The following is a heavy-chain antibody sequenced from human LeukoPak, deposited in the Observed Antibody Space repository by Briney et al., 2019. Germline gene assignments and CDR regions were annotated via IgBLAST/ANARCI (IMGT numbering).Heavy chain of an antibody. V-gene: IGHV1-2*02. D-gene: IGHD1-14*01. J-gene: IGHJ5*02. Sequence: ASVKVSFKASGYTFTGYYMHWLRLAPGQGLEWMGWINPNSGATNYAQKFQGRVTMTRDTSISTAYMELSWLRSDDTAVYYCARVPTYKEPGGNWFDPWGQGTLVTVSS. CDR1: GYTFTGYY. CDR3: ARVPTYKEPGGNWFDP. CDR2: INPNSGAT.